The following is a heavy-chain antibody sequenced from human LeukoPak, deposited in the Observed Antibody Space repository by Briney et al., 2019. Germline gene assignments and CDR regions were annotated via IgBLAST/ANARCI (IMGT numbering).Heavy chain of an antibody. D-gene: IGHD2-15*01. CDR1: GFTFSSYS. V-gene: IGHV3-21*04. Sequence: GGSLRLSCAASGFTFSSYSMNWVRQAPGKGLEWVSSISSSSSYIYYADSVKGRFTISRDNSKNTLYLQMNSLRAEDTAVYYCAKTIVALVFDIWGQGTMVTVSS. J-gene: IGHJ3*02. CDR3: AKTIVALVFDI. CDR2: ISSSSSYI.